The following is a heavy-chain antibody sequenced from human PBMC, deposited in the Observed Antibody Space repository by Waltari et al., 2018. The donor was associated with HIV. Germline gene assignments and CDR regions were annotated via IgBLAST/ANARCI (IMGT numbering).Heavy chain of an antibody. CDR1: GGSITSSSFY. D-gene: IGHD5-12*01. Sequence: QLQLQESGPGLVKPSETPSLTCSVSGGSITSSSFYWGWVRQPPGKGLEWIGNIYYSGSTYYNPSLESRITISVDTSRNQFSLKLRSVTAADTAVYYCARHFRDGFKDWYFNLWGRGTLVTVSS. V-gene: IGHV4-39*01. CDR3: ARHFRDGFKDWYFNL. CDR2: IYYSGST. J-gene: IGHJ2*01.